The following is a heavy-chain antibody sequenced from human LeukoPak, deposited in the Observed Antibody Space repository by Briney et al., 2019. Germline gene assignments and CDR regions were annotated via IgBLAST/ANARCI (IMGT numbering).Heavy chain of an antibody. J-gene: IGHJ4*02. V-gene: IGHV3-23*01. CDR2: ISGSGGST. CDR3: ARDITMVRAPFDY. CDR1: GFTFSSYA. Sequence: GGSLRLSCAASGFTFSSYAMSWVRQAPGKGLEWVSAISGSGGSTYYADSVKRRLTIPRDHPENTLYLQMHRLRAEDTAVYYCARDITMVRAPFDYWGQGTLVTVSS. D-gene: IGHD3-10*01.